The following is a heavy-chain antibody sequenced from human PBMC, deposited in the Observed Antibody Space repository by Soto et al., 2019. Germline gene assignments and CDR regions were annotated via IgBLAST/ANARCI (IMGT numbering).Heavy chain of an antibody. Sequence: QVQLQESGPGLVKPSQTLSLTCTVSGGSISSGGYYWSWIRQHPGKGLEWIGYIYYSGSTYYNPSLKSRVTISVDTSKNQFSLKLSSVAAADTAVYYCARGSIAAAGPDVYNWFDPWGQGTLVTVSS. CDR3: ARGSIAAAGPDVYNWFDP. V-gene: IGHV4-31*03. CDR2: IYYSGST. CDR1: GGSISSGGYY. J-gene: IGHJ5*02. D-gene: IGHD6-13*01.